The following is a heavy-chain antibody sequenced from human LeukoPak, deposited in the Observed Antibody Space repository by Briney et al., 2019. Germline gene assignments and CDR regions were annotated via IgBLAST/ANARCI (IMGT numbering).Heavy chain of an antibody. CDR3: ARQWDSSWPFDY. Sequence: SETLSLTCTVSGGSVSSYYWSWIRQPPGEGLEWIGYIYYSGSTNYNPSLKSRVTISEDTSKNQFSLKLSSVTAADTAVYYCARQWDSSWPFDYWGQGTLVTVSS. J-gene: IGHJ4*02. V-gene: IGHV4-59*08. CDR1: GGSVSSYY. D-gene: IGHD6-13*01. CDR2: IYYSGST.